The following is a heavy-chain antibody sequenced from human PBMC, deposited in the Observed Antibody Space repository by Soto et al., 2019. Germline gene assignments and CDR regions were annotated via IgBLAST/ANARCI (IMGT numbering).Heavy chain of an antibody. Sequence: GASVKVSCKASGGTFSSYAISWVRQAPGQGLEWMGGIIPIFGTANYAQKFQGRVTITADESTSTAYMELSSLRSEDTAVSYSARGPSPVVRGVRWGQNWCSCWGKGHLVTLSS. D-gene: IGHD3-10*01. CDR3: ARGPSPVVRGVRWGQNWCSC. CDR1: GGTFSSYA. CDR2: IIPIFGTA. J-gene: IGHJ4*02. V-gene: IGHV1-69*13.